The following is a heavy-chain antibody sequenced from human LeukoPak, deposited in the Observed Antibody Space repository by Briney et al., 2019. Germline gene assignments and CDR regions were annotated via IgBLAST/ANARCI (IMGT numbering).Heavy chain of an antibody. D-gene: IGHD4-11*01. Sequence: GASVKVSCKASGYSFTTYAMNWVRQAPGQGLEWMGGIIPIFGTANYAQKFQGRVTITADESTSTAYMELSSLRSEDTAVYYCAREAAVSVTTPAEVGDYWGQGTLVTVSS. CDR1: GYSFTTYA. CDR2: IIPIFGTA. V-gene: IGHV1-69*13. CDR3: AREAAVSVTTPAEVGDY. J-gene: IGHJ4*02.